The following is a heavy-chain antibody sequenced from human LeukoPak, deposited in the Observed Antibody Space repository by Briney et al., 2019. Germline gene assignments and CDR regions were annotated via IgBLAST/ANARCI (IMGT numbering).Heavy chain of an antibody. Sequence: PSETLSLTCTVSGGSISSYYWSWVRQAPGKGLEWVSAISGSGGSTYYADSVKGRFTISRDNSKNTLYLQMNSLRAEDTAVYYCAKSITMIVVVFDYWGQGTLVTVSS. D-gene: IGHD3-22*01. CDR1: GGSISSYY. CDR3: AKSITMIVVVFDY. J-gene: IGHJ4*02. V-gene: IGHV3-23*01. CDR2: ISGSGGST.